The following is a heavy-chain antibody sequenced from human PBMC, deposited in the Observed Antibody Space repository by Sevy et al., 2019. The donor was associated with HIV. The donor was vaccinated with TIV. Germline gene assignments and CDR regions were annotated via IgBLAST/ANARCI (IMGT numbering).Heavy chain of an antibody. J-gene: IGHJ5*02. V-gene: IGHV4-34*01. CDR1: DGSFSGYY. CDR3: ARSPPVVVVPGALSWFDP. Sequence: SETQSLTCAVHDGSFSGYYWNWIRQLPGKGLEWIGEINESGITYYNPSLKSRVTISVGTSKKQFSLKLNSVTAVDSAVYFCARSPPVVVVPGALSWFDPWGQGTLVTVSS. D-gene: IGHD2-2*01. CDR2: INESGIT.